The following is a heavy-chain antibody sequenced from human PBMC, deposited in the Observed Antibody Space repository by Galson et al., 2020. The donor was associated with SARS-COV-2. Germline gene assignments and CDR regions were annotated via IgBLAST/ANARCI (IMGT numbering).Heavy chain of an antibody. J-gene: IGHJ5*02. CDR2: IYWNADK. V-gene: IGHV2-5*01. CDR1: GFSLSTSGVG. CDR3: AHRRTSGGWCGELLISWFDP. Sequence: SGPTLVKPTQTLTLTCTFSGFSLSTSGVGVGWIRQPPGKALEWLALIYWNADKRYSPSLKSRLTITKDTSKNQVVLTMTNMDPVDTATYYCAHRRTSGGWCGELLISWFDPWGQGTLVTVSS. D-gene: IGHD3-10*01.